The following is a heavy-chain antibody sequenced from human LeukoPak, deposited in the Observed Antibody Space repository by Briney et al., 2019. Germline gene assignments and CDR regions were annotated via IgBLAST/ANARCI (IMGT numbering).Heavy chain of an antibody. CDR2: ISSSGSTI. CDR1: GFTFSSYE. D-gene: IGHD2-2*01. CDR3: ARGGYCSSTSCYGPFRFDP. Sequence: GGALRLSCAASGFTFSSYEMNWVRQAPGKGLEWVSYISSSGSTIYYADSVKGRFTISRDNAKNSLYLQMNSLRAEDTAVYYCARGGYCSSTSCYGPFRFDPWGQGTLVTASS. J-gene: IGHJ5*02. V-gene: IGHV3-48*03.